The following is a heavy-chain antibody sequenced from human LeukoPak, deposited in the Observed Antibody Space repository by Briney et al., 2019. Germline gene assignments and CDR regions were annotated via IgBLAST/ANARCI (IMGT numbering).Heavy chain of an antibody. CDR2: IKSKTDGGTT. CDR1: GFTFSNAW. J-gene: IGHJ5*02. D-gene: IGHD6-13*01. Sequence: GGSLRLSCAASGFTFSNAWMSWVRQAPGKGLEWVGRIKSKTDGGTTDYAAPVKGRFTISRDDSKNTLYLQMNSLKTEDTAVYYCTTFVPSSSSWYARFDPWGQRTLVTVSS. CDR3: TTFVPSSSSWYARFDP. V-gene: IGHV3-15*01.